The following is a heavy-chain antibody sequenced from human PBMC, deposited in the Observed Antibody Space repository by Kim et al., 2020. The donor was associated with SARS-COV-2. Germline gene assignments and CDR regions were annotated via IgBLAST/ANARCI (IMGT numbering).Heavy chain of an antibody. CDR3: ARDRRTGQWLVRGYY. Sequence: SVKVSCKASGGTFSSYAISWVRQAPGQGLEWMGGIIPIFGTANYAQKFQGRVTITADESTSTAYMELSSLRSEDTAVYYCARDRRTGQWLVRGYYWGQGTLVTVSS. CDR1: GGTFSSYA. V-gene: IGHV1-69*13. CDR2: IIPIFGTA. D-gene: IGHD6-19*01. J-gene: IGHJ4*02.